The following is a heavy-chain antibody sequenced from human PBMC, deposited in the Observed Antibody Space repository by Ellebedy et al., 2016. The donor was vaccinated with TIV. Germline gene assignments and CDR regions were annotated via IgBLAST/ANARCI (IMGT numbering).Heavy chain of an antibody. CDR1: GFTFSNYA. CDR3: VKNPSDDFWSGYAYYFHY. Sequence: PGGSLRLSCSASGFTFSNYAMHWVRQAPGKGLEYVSAISSNGGSSFYAGSVRGRFTISRDNSRNTLYLQMNSLTTEDAAVYDCVKNPSDDFWSGYAYYFHYWGQGTLVTVSS. D-gene: IGHD3-3*01. V-gene: IGHV3-64D*06. J-gene: IGHJ4*02. CDR2: ISSNGGSS.